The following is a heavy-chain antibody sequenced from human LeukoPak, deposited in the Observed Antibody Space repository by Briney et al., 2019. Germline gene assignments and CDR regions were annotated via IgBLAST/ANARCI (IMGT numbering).Heavy chain of an antibody. CDR3: ARDIGGPEDY. V-gene: IGHV1-69*05. CDR1: GGTFSSNA. J-gene: IGHJ4*02. Sequence: ASVKVSCKASGGTFSSNAISWVRQAPGQGLEWMGRIIPIFGSANYAQKFQGRVTITTDESTSTAYMELSSLRSEDTAEYYCARDIGGPEDYWGQGTLVTVSS. D-gene: IGHD3-16*02. CDR2: IIPIFGSA.